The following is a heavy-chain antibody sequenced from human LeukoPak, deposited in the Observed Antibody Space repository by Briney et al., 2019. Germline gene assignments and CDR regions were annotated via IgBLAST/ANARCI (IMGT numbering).Heavy chain of an antibody. J-gene: IGHJ4*02. D-gene: IGHD3-3*01. CDR2: IYHSGST. CDR3: ARGPTIFGVVTFDY. CDR1: GGSISSGGYY. V-gene: IGHV4-30-2*01. Sequence: SQTLSLTCTVSGGSISSGGYYWGWIRQPPGKGLEWFGYIYHSGSTYYNPSLKSRVTISVDRSKNQFSLKLSSVTAADTAVYYCARGPTIFGVVTFDYWGQGTLVTVSS.